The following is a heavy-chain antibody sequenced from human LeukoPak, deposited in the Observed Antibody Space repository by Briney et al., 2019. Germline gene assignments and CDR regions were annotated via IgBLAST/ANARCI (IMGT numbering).Heavy chain of an antibody. CDR2: IDPSDSET. J-gene: IGHJ4*02. Sequence: GESLTLSCKASGYSFTSYWIGWVRQMPGKGLEWMGIIDPSDSETRYTPSFQGQVTISVDKSLTTADLQWNSLKASDTAMYYCARQTAMGRSGDYWGQGTLVTVSS. CDR3: ARQTAMGRSGDY. D-gene: IGHD5-18*01. V-gene: IGHV5-51*01. CDR1: GYSFTSYW.